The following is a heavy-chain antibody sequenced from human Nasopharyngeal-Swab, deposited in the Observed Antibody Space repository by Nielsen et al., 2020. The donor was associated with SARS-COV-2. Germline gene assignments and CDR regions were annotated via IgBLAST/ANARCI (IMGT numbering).Heavy chain of an antibody. Sequence: GESLKISCAASGFTFSSYAMHWVRQAPGKGLEWVAVLSYDGSNKYYADSVKGRFTISRDNSKTTLYLQMNSLRAEDTALYYCARPLTGYYYFDYWGQGTLVTVSS. V-gene: IGHV3-30*04. CDR1: GFTFSSYA. J-gene: IGHJ4*02. CDR3: ARPLTGYYYFDY. D-gene: IGHD3-9*01. CDR2: LSYDGSNK.